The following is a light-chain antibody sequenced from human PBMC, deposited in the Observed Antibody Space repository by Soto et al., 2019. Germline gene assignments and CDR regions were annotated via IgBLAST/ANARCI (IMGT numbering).Light chain of an antibody. CDR3: SSYTSSSLYV. CDR1: SSDVGGYNY. Sequence: QSALTHPASVSGSPGQSITISCTGTSSDVGGYNYVSWYQQHPGKAPKLMIYEVSNRPSGVSNRFSGSKSGNTASLTISGLQAEDEADYYCSSYTSSSLYVFGTGTKLTVL. CDR2: EVS. J-gene: IGLJ1*01. V-gene: IGLV2-14*01.